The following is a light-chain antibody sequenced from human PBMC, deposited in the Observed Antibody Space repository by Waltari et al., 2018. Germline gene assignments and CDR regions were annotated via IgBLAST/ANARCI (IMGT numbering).Light chain of an antibody. CDR2: VNSDGSH. CDR1: SGHSSNV. V-gene: IGLV4-69*01. J-gene: IGLJ3*02. Sequence: QLVLTQSPSASASLGASVKLTCTLSSGHSSNVIAWLQQQPEKGPRYLMKVNSDGSHSKGDKIPDRFSGSSSGAEHYLTISSLQSEDEADYYCQTGGHGTWLFGGGTKLTVL. CDR3: QTGGHGTWL.